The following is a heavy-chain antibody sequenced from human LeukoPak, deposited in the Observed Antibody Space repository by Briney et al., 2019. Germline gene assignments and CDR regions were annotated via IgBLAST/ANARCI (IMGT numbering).Heavy chain of an antibody. CDR2: IRSSGSTI. D-gene: IGHD3-10*01. Sequence: GGSLRLSCAASGFTFSSYEMDWVRQAPGKGLEWVSYIRSSGSTIYYADSVKGRFTISRDNAKNSLYLQMNSLGGEDTAVYYCARGNTYYYGSGSSYYFDYWGQGTLVTVSS. J-gene: IGHJ4*02. CDR3: ARGNTYYYGSGSSYYFDY. V-gene: IGHV3-48*03. CDR1: GFTFSSYE.